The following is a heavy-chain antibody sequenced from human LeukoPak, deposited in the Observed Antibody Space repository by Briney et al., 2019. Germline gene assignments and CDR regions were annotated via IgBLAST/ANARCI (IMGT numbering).Heavy chain of an antibody. V-gene: IGHV4-34*01. Sequence: SETLSLTCAVYGGSFSGYYWSWIRQPPGKGLEWIGEINHSGSTNYNPSLKSRVTISVDTSKNQFSLKLSSVTAADTAAYYCARSPSPYYDFWSGYSSYWYFDLWGRGTLVTVSS. J-gene: IGHJ2*01. CDR2: INHSGST. CDR3: ARSPSPYYDFWSGYSSYWYFDL. CDR1: GGSFSGYY. D-gene: IGHD3-3*01.